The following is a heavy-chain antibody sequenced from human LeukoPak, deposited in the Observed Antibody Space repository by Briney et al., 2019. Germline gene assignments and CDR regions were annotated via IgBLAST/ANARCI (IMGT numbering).Heavy chain of an antibody. CDR3: ARDGNDGFDY. CDR1: GFTFSNYW. V-gene: IGHV3-7*05. Sequence: PGGSLTLSCVASGFTFSNYWMSWVRQAPGKGLEWVANIKQDESEKCYVDSVKGRFTISRDNAKNSLYLQMNSLRAEDTAVYYCARDGNDGFDYWGQGTLVADPS. CDR2: IKQDESEK. D-gene: IGHD1-14*01. J-gene: IGHJ4*02.